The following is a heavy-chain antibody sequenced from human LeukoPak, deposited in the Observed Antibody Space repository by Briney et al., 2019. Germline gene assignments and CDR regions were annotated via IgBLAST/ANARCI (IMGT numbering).Heavy chain of an antibody. D-gene: IGHD1-26*01. CDR1: GFTFSSYW. J-gene: IGHJ4*02. V-gene: IGHV3-7*01. CDR3: ARARGSYSHDY. CDR2: IKQDGSEK. Sequence: PGGSLRLSCAASGFTFSSYWMSWVRQAPGKGLEWVANIKQDGSEKYYVDSVKGRFTISRDNAKNSLYLQMTSLRAEDTAVYYCARARGSYSHDYWGQGTLVTVSS.